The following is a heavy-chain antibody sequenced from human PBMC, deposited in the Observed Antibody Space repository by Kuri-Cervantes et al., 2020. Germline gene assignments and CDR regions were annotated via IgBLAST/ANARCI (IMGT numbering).Heavy chain of an antibody. CDR3: TREVIFSVYYYYYYMDV. CDR1: GFTFSNAW. Sequence: GESLKISCAASGFTFSNAWMSWVRQAPGKGLEWVGRIKSKTDGGTTDYAAPVKGRFTISRDDSKNTLYLQMNSLKTEDTAVYYCTREVIFSVYYYYYYMDVWGKGTTVTVSS. J-gene: IGHJ6*03. CDR2: IKSKTDGGTT. D-gene: IGHD3-10*01. V-gene: IGHV3-15*01.